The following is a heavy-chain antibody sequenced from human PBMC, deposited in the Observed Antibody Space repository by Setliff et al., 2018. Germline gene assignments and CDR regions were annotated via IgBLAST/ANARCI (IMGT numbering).Heavy chain of an antibody. Sequence: GGSLRLSCAASGFTFSSYWMAWVRQAPGKGLEWVANTKEDGSEKYYVDSVKGRFTIPRDNAKYSLYLEMNSLRAEDTAVYYCARAGGGHIVVATFDFDIWGQGTKVTVSS. CDR1: GFTFSSYW. J-gene: IGHJ3*02. D-gene: IGHD2-21*01. CDR3: ARAGGGHIVVATFDFDI. V-gene: IGHV3-7*01. CDR2: TKEDGSEK.